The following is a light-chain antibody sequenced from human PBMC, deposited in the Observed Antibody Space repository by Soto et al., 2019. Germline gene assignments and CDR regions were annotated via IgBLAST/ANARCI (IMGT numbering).Light chain of an antibody. CDR1: QGISSY. CDR3: RQFYSYRHT. J-gene: IGKJ4*01. CDR2: AAS. Sequence: AIRMTQSPSSFSASTGDRVTITCRASQGISSYLAWYQQKPGKAPKLLIYAASTLQRGVPSRFRGCGPGTDFILTIRWLKSKHFATYNHRQFYSYRHTFGGGTQVEIK. V-gene: IGKV1-8*01.